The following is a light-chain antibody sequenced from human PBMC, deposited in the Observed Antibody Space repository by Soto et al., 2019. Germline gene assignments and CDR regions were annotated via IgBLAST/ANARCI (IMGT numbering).Light chain of an antibody. V-gene: IGKV3-20*01. J-gene: IGKJ3*01. Sequence: EIVLTQSPGTLSLSPGERATLSCRASQSVSSSYLGWYQQKPGQAPRLLIYGASSRATGIPDRFSGSGSGTDLTLTISRLEPEDFAVSYWQQYGRFIFNFGPGTKVDIK. CDR1: QSVSSSY. CDR2: GAS. CDR3: QQYGRFIFN.